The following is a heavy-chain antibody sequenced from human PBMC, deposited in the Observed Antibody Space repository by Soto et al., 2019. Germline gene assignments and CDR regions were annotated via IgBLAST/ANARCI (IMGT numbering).Heavy chain of an antibody. J-gene: IGHJ4*02. D-gene: IGHD3-16*01. CDR1: GGSISDYQ. CDR2: IYYSGRT. CDR3: ARMRGLGEISPYLDY. V-gene: IGHV4-59*01. Sequence: QVQLQESGPGLVKPSETLSLTCSISGGSISDYQWNWIRQPPGQGLGWIGYIYYSGRTNYNPSLKSRITISLDTCTRQFSLRLRSVTAADTAVYYGARMRGLGEISPYLDYWGQGARVTVSS.